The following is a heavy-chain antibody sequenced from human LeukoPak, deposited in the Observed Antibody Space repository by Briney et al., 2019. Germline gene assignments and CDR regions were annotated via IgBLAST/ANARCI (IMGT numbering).Heavy chain of an antibody. V-gene: IGHV3-7*01. CDR3: ARDRASWFDP. Sequence: GGSLRLSCAASGFTLSGYWMSWVRQAPGKGLEWVANINKEGSETFYVDSVKDRFTISKDSAKNSLYLQMNSLRAEDTAVYYCARDRASWFDPWGQGNLVTVSS. CDR1: GFTLSGYW. CDR2: INKEGSET. J-gene: IGHJ5*02. D-gene: IGHD3-10*01.